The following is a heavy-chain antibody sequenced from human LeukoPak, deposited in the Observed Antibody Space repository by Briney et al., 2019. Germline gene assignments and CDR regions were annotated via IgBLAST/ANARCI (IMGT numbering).Heavy chain of an antibody. D-gene: IGHD3-16*01. V-gene: IGHV3-23*01. J-gene: IGHJ4*02. CDR1: GFTFNNFA. Sequence: GGSLRLSCATSGFTFNNFAMTWVRQAPGKGLEWVSVITGSGGSTYFADSVKGRFTISRDNSKNTVYLQMNSLRAEDTAVYYCAKVTGGDMITYGGLDYWGQGTLVTVSS. CDR2: ITGSGGST. CDR3: AKVTGGDMITYGGLDY.